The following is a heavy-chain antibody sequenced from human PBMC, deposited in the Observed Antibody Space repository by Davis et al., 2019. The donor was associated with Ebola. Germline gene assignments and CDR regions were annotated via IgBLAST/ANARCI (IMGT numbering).Heavy chain of an antibody. J-gene: IGHJ4*02. CDR2: INPNSGGT. Sequence: ASVKVSCKASGYTFTGYYMHWVRQAPGQGLEWMGWINPNSGGTNYAQKFQGWVTMTRDTSISTAYMELSRLRSDDTAVYYCARAIVATTEGYFDYWGQGTLVTVSS. CDR3: ARAIVATTEGYFDY. D-gene: IGHD5-12*01. CDR1: GYTFTGYY. V-gene: IGHV1-2*04.